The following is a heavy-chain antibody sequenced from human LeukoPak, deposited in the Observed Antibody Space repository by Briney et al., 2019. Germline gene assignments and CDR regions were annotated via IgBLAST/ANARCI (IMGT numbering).Heavy chain of an antibody. CDR1: GFTFSSYG. CDR3: GGYYFDY. CDR2: IRYDGSNK. J-gene: IGHJ4*02. Sequence: PGGSLRLSCAASGFTFSSYGMHWVRRAPGKGLEWVAFIRYDGSNKYYADSVKGRFTISRDNSKNTLYLQMNSLRAEDTAVYYCGGYYFDYWGQGTLVTVSS. V-gene: IGHV3-30*02.